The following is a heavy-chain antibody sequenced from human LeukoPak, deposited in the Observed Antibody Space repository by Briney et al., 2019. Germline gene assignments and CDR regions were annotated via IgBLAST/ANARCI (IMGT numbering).Heavy chain of an antibody. CDR3: ARDLIGYGDYFDY. V-gene: IGHV4-39*07. J-gene: IGHJ4*02. D-gene: IGHD4-17*01. CDR2: IYHSGST. CDR1: GGSISSGGYY. Sequence: SETLSLTCAVSGGSISSGGYYWSWIRQPPGKGLEWIGSIYHSGSTYYNPSLKSRVTISVDTSKNQFSLKLSSVTAADTAVYYCARDLIGYGDYFDYWGQGTLVTVSS.